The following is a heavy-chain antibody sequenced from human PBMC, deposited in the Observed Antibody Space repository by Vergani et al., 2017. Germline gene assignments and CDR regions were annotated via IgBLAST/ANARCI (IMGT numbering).Heavy chain of an antibody. V-gene: IGHV7-4-1*01. J-gene: IGHJ5*02. CDR1: GYTFADNA. D-gene: IGHD6-19*01. CDR2: INTETGEP. Sequence: QEQLVQSGSELKKPGASVKLSCKAFGYTFADNAINWLRQAPGQGLEWMGFINTETGEPKYAQGFTGRFVISLDTSINAAYLQIRGLKSADTAVYFCARGEARFTSGWENWFDAWGRGTRVIVSS. CDR3: ARGEARFTSGWENWFDA.